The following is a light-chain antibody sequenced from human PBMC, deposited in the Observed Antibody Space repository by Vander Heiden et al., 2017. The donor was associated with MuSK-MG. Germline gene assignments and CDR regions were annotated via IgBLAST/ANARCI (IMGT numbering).Light chain of an antibody. CDR2: GEN. V-gene: IGLV3-19*01. CDR3: DSRDSSGNLNWV. CDR1: SLRSYY. J-gene: IGLJ3*02. Sequence: SSELTQDPAVSVALGQTVRITCPGDSLRSYYASWYQQKPGQAPVVVIYGENNRPSGIPDRFSGSRSGDIASLTITGAQAEDEADYYCDSRDSSGNLNWVFGGGTKLTVL.